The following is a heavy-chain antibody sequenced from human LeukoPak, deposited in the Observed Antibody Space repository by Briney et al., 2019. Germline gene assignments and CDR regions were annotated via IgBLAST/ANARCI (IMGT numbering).Heavy chain of an antibody. CDR2: ISISGDVT. D-gene: IGHD4/OR15-4a*01. J-gene: IGHJ4*02. V-gene: IGHV3-23*01. CDR1: GFTFSSHA. CDR3: ANEQVPNDY. Sequence: GRSLRLSCAVSGFTFSSHAMTWVRQAPGKGLEWVSGISISGDVTYYADSVQGRFIISRDNSKNTVYLQMDSLRVDDTAVYYCANEQVPNDYWGQGTLVRVSS.